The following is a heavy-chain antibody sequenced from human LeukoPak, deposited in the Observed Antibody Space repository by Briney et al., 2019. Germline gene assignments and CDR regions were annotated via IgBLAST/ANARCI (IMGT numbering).Heavy chain of an antibody. D-gene: IGHD4/OR15-4a*01. CDR3: ARRKEVQTTFDY. V-gene: IGHV3-7*01. J-gene: IGHJ4*02. Sequence: GGSLRLSCAASGFVFSNSWMGWVRLAPGKGLEWVANIKEDGSETYYVDSVKGRFTISRDNAKNSLDLQMNSLRDEDTAVYYCARRKEVQTTFDYWGQGTLVTVSS. CDR1: GFVFSNSW. CDR2: IKEDGSET.